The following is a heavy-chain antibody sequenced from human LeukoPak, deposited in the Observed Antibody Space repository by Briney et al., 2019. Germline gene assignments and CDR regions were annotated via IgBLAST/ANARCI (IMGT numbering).Heavy chain of an antibody. Sequence: GASVKVSCKASGYTFTGYYMHWVRQAPGQGLEWMGWINPNSGGTNYAQKFQGRVTMTRDTSISTAYMELSRLRSDDTAVYYCAGDTSGWTHGFCEIWGQGTMVSDSS. V-gene: IGHV1-2*02. CDR2: INPNSGGT. D-gene: IGHD6-19*01. CDR3: AGDTSGWTHGFCEI. CDR1: GYTFTGYY. J-gene: IGHJ3*02.